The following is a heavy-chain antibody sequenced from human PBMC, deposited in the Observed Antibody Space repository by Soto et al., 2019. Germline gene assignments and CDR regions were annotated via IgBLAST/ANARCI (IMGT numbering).Heavy chain of an antibody. J-gene: IGHJ5*02. Sequence: QLGGSLRLSCAASGFTFSGSAMHWVRQASGKGLEWVGRIRSKANSYATAYAASVKGRFTISRDDSKNTAYLQMNSLKTEDTAVYYCTRHPPSPSSSWPDNWFDPWGQGTLVTVSS. D-gene: IGHD6-13*01. CDR2: IRSKANSYAT. CDR1: GFTFSGSA. CDR3: TRHPPSPSSSWPDNWFDP. V-gene: IGHV3-73*01.